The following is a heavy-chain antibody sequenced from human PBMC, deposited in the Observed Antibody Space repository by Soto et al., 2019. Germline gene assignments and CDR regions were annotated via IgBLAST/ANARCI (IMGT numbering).Heavy chain of an antibody. D-gene: IGHD3-9*01. CDR3: ARADYEILTGPYAMAV. Sequence: SETLSLACAVYGGSFSGYYWSWIRQPPGKGLEWIGEINHSGSTNYNPSLKSRVTISVDTSKNQFSLKLSSVTAADTAVYFCARADYEILTGPYAMAVWGQGTTVTVSS. CDR1: GGSFSGYY. J-gene: IGHJ6*02. V-gene: IGHV4-34*01. CDR2: INHSGST.